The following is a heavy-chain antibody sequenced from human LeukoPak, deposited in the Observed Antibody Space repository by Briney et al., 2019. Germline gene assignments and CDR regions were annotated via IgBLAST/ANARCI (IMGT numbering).Heavy chain of an antibody. CDR3: AKGRGTAMVWFDAFDI. J-gene: IGHJ3*02. Sequence: GGSLRLSCAASGFTFSSYGMHWDRQAAGKGLEWVAVISYDGSNKYYADSVKGRFTISRDNSKNTLYLQMNSLRAEDTAVYYCAKGRGTAMVWFDAFDIWGQGTMVTVSS. CDR2: ISYDGSNK. CDR1: GFTFSSYG. V-gene: IGHV3-30*18. D-gene: IGHD5-18*01.